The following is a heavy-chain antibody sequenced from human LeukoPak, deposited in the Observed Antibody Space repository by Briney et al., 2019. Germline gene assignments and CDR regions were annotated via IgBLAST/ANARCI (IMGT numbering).Heavy chain of an antibody. J-gene: IGHJ4*02. D-gene: IGHD5-18*01. CDR3: AKSRWDTAMASLDY. CDR2: ISGSGGST. CDR1: GFTFSSYA. V-gene: IGHV3-23*01. Sequence: GGSLRLSCAVSGFTFSSYAMSWVRQAPGKGLEWVSAISGSGGSTYYADSVKGRFTISRDNSKNTLYLQMNSLRAEDTAVYYCAKSRWDTAMASLDYWGQGTLVTVSS.